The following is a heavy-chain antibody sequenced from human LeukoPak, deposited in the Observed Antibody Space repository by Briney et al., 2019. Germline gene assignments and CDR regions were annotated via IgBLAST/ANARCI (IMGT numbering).Heavy chain of an antibody. Sequence: GGSLRLSCAASGFTFSTYKMNWVRQAPGRGLEWVAYISSSGSTIYYADSVKGRFTISRDNAKNSLYLQMNSLRAEDTAVYYCARGINSYGYGWGQGTLVTVSS. V-gene: IGHV3-48*03. CDR1: GFTFSTYK. J-gene: IGHJ4*02. D-gene: IGHD5-18*01. CDR3: ARGINSYGYG. CDR2: ISSSGSTI.